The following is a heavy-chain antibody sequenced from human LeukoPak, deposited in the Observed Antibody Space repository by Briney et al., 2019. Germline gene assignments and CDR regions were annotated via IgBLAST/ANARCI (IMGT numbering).Heavy chain of an antibody. D-gene: IGHD2-15*01. CDR2: ISGSSTYI. CDR1: GFTFSSYS. V-gene: IGHV3-21*01. Sequence: GGSLRLSCAASGFTFSSYSMNWVRQAPGKGLEWVSSISGSSTYIDYADSVKGRFTISRDNAKNALYLQMDSPRAEDTAVYYCARDHGSGRYFDFWGQGTLVTVSS. CDR3: ARDHGSGRYFDF. J-gene: IGHJ4*02.